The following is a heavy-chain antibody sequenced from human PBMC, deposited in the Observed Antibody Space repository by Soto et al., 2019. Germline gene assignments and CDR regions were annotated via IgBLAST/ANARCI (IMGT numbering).Heavy chain of an antibody. V-gene: IGHV4-38-2*01. CDR3: ARSGYDSRRNYYYYGMDV. D-gene: IGHD5-12*01. Sequence: SETLSLSCAVSGYSISSGYYWGWIRQPPGKGLEWIGSIYHSGSTYYNPSLKSRVTISVDTSKNQFSLKLSSVTAADTAVYYCARSGYDSRRNYYYYGMDVWGQGTTVTVSS. CDR1: GYSISSGYY. CDR2: IYHSGST. J-gene: IGHJ6*02.